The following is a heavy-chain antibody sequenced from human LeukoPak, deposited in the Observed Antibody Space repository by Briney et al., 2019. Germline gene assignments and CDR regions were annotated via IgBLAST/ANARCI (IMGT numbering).Heavy chain of an antibody. J-gene: IGHJ4*02. CDR2: ISWDSGST. V-gene: IGHV3-43*01. CDR3: STGGLGLVY. CDR1: GFTFDDYT. D-gene: IGHD3/OR15-3a*01. Sequence: GGSLRLSCAASGFTFDDYTTHWVRQAPGKGLEWVSLISWDSGSTYYADSVKGRFTISRDNSKNSLYLQMISLRTEDTALYYCSTGGLGLVYWGQGTLVTVSS.